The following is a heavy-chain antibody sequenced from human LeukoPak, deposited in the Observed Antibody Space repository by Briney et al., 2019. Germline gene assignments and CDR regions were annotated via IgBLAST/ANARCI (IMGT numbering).Heavy chain of an antibody. Sequence: PGGSLRLSCAASEFTFNSYSMNWVRQAPGKGLEWVSSISSSLSYIYYADSVKGRFTISRDNAKNSLYLQMNSLRAEDTAVYYCARDLYRIVVVPHYFDYWGQGTLVTVSS. D-gene: IGHD3-22*01. J-gene: IGHJ4*02. CDR1: EFTFNSYS. CDR3: ARDLYRIVVVPHYFDY. V-gene: IGHV3-21*01. CDR2: ISSSLSYI.